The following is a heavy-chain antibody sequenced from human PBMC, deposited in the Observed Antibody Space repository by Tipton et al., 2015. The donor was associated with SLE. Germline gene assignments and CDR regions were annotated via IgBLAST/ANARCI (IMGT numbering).Heavy chain of an antibody. CDR1: GFAFSSYA. CDR3: AKTLFGDYGDP. D-gene: IGHD4-17*01. Sequence: SLRLSCKASGFAFSSYAMTWVRQAPGKGLEWVSVMYSGGRIHYGDSVKGRFTISRDNSKSTLYLQMNSLRIDDTAVYYCAKTLFGDYGDPWGQGPLVTVSS. CDR2: MYSGGRI. J-gene: IGHJ5*02. V-gene: IGHV3-23*03.